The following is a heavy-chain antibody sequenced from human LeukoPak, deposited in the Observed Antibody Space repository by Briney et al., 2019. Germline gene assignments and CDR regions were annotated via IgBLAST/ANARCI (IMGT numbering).Heavy chain of an antibody. Sequence: PGGSLRLSCAASGFTFSSYAMHWVRQAPGKGLEWVSYISSSGSTIYYADSGKGRFTISRDNAKNSLYLQMNSLRAEDTAVYYCARDIVVVPAAMGGGYYYYGMDVWGKGTTVTVSS. J-gene: IGHJ6*04. CDR2: ISSSGSTI. V-gene: IGHV3-48*03. CDR1: GFTFSSYA. D-gene: IGHD2-2*01. CDR3: ARDIVVVPAAMGGGYYYYGMDV.